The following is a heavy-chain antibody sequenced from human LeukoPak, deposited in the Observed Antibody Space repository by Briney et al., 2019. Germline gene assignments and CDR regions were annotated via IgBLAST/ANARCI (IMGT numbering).Heavy chain of an antibody. Sequence: GGSLRLSCAASGFTFSSYAMHWVRQAPGKGLEWVAVISYDGSNKYYADSVKGRFTISRDNSKNTLYLQMNSLRAEDTAVYYCAKDCVVSGGGACYGVDWGQGTLLTVSS. CDR1: GFTFSSYA. V-gene: IGHV3-30-3*01. CDR2: ISYDGSNK. J-gene: IGHJ4*02. CDR3: AKDCVVSGGGACYGVD. D-gene: IGHD2-21*02.